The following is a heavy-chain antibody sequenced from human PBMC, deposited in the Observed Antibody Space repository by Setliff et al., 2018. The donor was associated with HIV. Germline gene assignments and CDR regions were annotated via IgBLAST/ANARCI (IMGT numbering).Heavy chain of an antibody. D-gene: IGHD4-17*01. Sequence: GGSLRLSCAGSGFTFAAAWISWVRRAPGRGLEWVGRIKSRSAGGTTDYAAPVRGRFTISRDDSRDTVYLQMNSLKTEDTAVYYCSTFYGPGLWGRGTLVTVS. CDR1: GFTFAAAW. CDR3: STFYGPGL. CDR2: IKSRSAGGTT. J-gene: IGHJ2*01. V-gene: IGHV3-15*01.